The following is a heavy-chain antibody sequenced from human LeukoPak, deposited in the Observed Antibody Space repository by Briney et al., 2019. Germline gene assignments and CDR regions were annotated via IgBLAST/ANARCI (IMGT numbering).Heavy chain of an antibody. Sequence: PSETLSLTCAVYGGSFSGYYWGWIRQPPGKGLEWIGEINHSGSTNYNPSLKSRVTISVDTSKNQFSLKLSSVTAADTAVYYCAAGEAFDIWGQGTMVTVSS. CDR1: GGSFSGYY. CDR3: AAGEAFDI. J-gene: IGHJ3*02. CDR2: INHSGST. V-gene: IGHV4-34*01. D-gene: IGHD1-14*01.